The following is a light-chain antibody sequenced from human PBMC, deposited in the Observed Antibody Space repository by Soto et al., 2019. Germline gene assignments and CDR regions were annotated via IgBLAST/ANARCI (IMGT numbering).Light chain of an antibody. J-gene: IGKJ1*01. Sequence: IVMTQSPATLSVSPGERATLSCRASQSVSSNLAWYQQKPGQAPRLLIYGASTRATGIPARFSGSGSGTEFTLTISSVQSEDFAVYYCQQYNNWPPWTFGQGTKVEIK. CDR3: QQYNNWPPWT. CDR1: QSVSSN. V-gene: IGKV3-15*01. CDR2: GAS.